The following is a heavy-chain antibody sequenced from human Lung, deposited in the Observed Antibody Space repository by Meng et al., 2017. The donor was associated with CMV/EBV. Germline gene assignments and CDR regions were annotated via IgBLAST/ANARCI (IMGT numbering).Heavy chain of an antibody. Sequence: ASVKVSCKASGYTFTSYGISWVRQAPGQGLEWMGWINVYNGRRDYAQRFKDRVTMTTDTSTSTAHMDLKSLRSDDTATYYCARERGYCSMIDCYKDGMDVWGQGTXVTVSS. CDR2: INVYNGRR. CDR1: GYTFTSYG. V-gene: IGHV1-18*01. D-gene: IGHD2-2*01. CDR3: ARERGYCSMIDCYKDGMDV. J-gene: IGHJ6*02.